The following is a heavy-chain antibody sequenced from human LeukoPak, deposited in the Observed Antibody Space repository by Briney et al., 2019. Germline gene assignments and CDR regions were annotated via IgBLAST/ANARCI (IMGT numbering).Heavy chain of an antibody. CDR3: ARSPGRWLPPHFDY. J-gene: IGHJ4*02. D-gene: IGHD1-14*01. CDR2: IKQDGSEK. Sequence: GGSLRLSCAASGFTFSSYGMHWVRQAPGKGLEWVANIKQDGSEKYYVDPVKGRFTISRDNAKNSLYLQMNSLRAEDTAVYYCARSPGRWLPPHFDYWGQGTLVTVSS. V-gene: IGHV3-7*01. CDR1: GFTFSSYG.